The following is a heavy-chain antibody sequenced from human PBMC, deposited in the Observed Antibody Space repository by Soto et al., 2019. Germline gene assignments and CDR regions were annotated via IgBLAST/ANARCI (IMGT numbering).Heavy chain of an antibody. D-gene: IGHD3-10*01. CDR1: GSTFRSYA. CDR3: AGPGFGEFLRAFDI. CDR2: ISGSGGSK. J-gene: IGHJ3*02. Sequence: GGSWRLSCAASGSTFRSYARSWVGKVQGRGLEWVSVISGSGGSKYYADSVKGRFTISRDNSKNTLYLQMNSLRAEDTAVYYCAGPGFGEFLRAFDIWGQGTMVTVSS. V-gene: IGHV3-23*01.